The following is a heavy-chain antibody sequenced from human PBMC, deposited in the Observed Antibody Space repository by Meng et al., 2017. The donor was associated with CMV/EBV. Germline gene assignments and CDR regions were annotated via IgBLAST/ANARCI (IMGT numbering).Heavy chain of an antibody. CDR1: GFSLSTSGVG. CDR2: IYWDDDK. J-gene: IGHJ4*02. D-gene: IGHD6-13*01. Sequence: QISLKESGPTSVKPTQTLTLTFTVSGFSLSTSGVGVGWIRQPPGKALEWLALIYWDDDKRYSPSLKSRLTITKDTSKNQVVLTMTNMDPVDTATYYCARIAAAGRFDYWGQGTLVTVSS. V-gene: IGHV2-5*02. CDR3: ARIAAAGRFDY.